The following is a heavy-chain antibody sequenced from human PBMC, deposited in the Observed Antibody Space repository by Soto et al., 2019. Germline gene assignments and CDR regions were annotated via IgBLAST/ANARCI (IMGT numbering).Heavy chain of an antibody. J-gene: IGHJ4*02. CDR1: GFTFSSYA. Sequence: QVQLVESGGGVVQPGRSLRLSCAASGFTFSSYAMHLVRQAPGKGLEWMAITSDDESRKYYGDSVRGRFTISRDKSKNTLYLQMNSLRDEDTALFYCARGAGSGSFLIDYWGQGTLVNVSS. V-gene: IGHV3-30*04. CDR3: ARGAGSGSFLIDY. CDR2: TSDDESRK. D-gene: IGHD3-10*01.